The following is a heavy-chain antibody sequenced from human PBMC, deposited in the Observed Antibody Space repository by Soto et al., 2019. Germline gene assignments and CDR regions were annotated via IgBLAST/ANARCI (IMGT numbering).Heavy chain of an antibody. D-gene: IGHD2-2*01. CDR3: ARGEYQLLSYHYYMDV. Sequence: SETLSLTCTVSGGSISSGGYYWSWIRQHPGKGLEWIGYIYYSGSTYYNPSLKSRVTISVDTSKNQFSLKLSSVTAADTAVYYCARGEYQLLSYHYYMDVWGKGTTVTVSS. CDR2: IYYSGST. CDR1: GGSISSGGYY. V-gene: IGHV4-31*03. J-gene: IGHJ6*03.